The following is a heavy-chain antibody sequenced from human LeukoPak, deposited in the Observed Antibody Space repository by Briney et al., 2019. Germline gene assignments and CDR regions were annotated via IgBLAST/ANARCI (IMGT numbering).Heavy chain of an antibody. Sequence: ASVKVSCKASGYTFTSYAMNWVRQAPGQGLEWMGWINTNTGNPTYAQGFTGRFVFSLDTSVSTAYLQISSLKAEDTAVYYCARILWFGELFHFDYWGQGTLVTVSS. V-gene: IGHV7-4-1*02. CDR2: INTNTGNP. CDR1: GYTFTSYA. D-gene: IGHD3-10*01. J-gene: IGHJ4*02. CDR3: ARILWFGELFHFDY.